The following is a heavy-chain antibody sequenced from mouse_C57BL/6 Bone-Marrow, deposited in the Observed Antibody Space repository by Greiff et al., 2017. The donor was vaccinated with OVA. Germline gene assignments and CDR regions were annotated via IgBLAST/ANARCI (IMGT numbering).Heavy chain of an antibody. V-gene: IGHV1-7*01. J-gene: IGHJ1*03. CDR2: INPSSGYT. D-gene: IGHD1-1*01. Sequence: QVQLKQSGAELAKPGASVKLSCKASGYTFTSYWMHWVKQRPGQGLEWIGYINPSSGYTKYNQKFKDKTTLTVDKSSSTAYMQLSSLTSEDSAVYYCAREDYGSSPYWYFDVWGTGTTVTVSS. CDR1: GYTFTSYW. CDR3: AREDYGSSPYWYFDV.